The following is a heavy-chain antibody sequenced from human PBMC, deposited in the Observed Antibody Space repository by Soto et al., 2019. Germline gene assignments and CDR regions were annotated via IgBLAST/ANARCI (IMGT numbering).Heavy chain of an antibody. J-gene: IGHJ4*02. CDR3: GSQMYGSTAYFDS. V-gene: IGHV4-59*08. Sequence: PSETLSLTCAVYGGSISSDYWSWIRQPPGKGLEWIGYIYYGGSTHSNPSLKSRVIISLDTSKNQFSLKLSSVTAADTAVYYCGSQMYGSTAYFDSGGQGALAPVPP. CDR1: GGSISSDY. CDR2: IYYGGST. D-gene: IGHD4-17*01.